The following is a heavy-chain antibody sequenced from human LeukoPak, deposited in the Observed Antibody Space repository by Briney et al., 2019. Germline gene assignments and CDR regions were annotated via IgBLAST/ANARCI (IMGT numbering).Heavy chain of an antibody. CDR2: IRSKANTYAT. V-gene: IGHV3-73*01. CDR1: GFTFSGSA. Sequence: GGSLRLSCAASGFTFSGSAMHWVRQASGRGLEWVGRIRSKANTYATSYAASGKGRLTISRDDSKNTAYLQMNSLKTEDTAVYYCTCQPDGGYDFNWFDPWGQGTLVTVPS. D-gene: IGHD5-12*01. J-gene: IGHJ5*02. CDR3: TCQPDGGYDFNWFDP.